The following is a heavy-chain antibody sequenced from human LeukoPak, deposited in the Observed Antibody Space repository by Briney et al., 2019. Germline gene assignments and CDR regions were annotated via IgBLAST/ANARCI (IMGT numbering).Heavy chain of an antibody. V-gene: IGHV1-69*05. CDR3: ARGRGYSYGRYNWFDP. CDR1: GGTFSSYA. D-gene: IGHD5-18*01. J-gene: IGHJ5*02. CDR2: IIPIFGTA. Sequence: SVKVSCKASGGTFSSYAISWVRQAPGQGLEWMGGIIPIFGTANYAQKFQGRVTTTTDESTSTAYMELSSLRSEDTAVYYCARGRGYSYGRYNWFDPWGQGTLVTVSS.